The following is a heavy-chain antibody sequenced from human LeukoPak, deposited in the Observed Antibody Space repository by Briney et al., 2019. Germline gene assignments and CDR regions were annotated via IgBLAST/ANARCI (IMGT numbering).Heavy chain of an antibody. CDR1: GYTFTSEG. Sequence: PSVTVSSTASGYTFTSEGISWVRQAPGQRLEWMGWFSAYNGNTYYAKNLQGRVTMTTDTATSTAYMELRSLRSDDTAVYYCATIRLNYYILSGYYSCWFDRWLQGTLVSVSS. V-gene: IGHV1-18*01. J-gene: IGHJ5*02. CDR2: FSAYNGNT. CDR3: ATIRLNYYILSGYYSCWFDR. D-gene: IGHD3-9*01.